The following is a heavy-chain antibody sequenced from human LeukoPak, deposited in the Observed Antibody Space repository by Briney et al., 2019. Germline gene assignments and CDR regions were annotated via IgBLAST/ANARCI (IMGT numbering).Heavy chain of an antibody. CDR3: ALSTSYYYDSSGYYNYYGMDV. J-gene: IGHJ6*02. CDR1: GGSFSGYY. Sequence: SETLSLTCAVYGGSFSGYYWSWIRQPPGKGLEWIGEISHSGSTNYNPSLKSRVTISVDTSKNQFSLKLSSVTAADTAVYYCALSTSYYYDSSGYYNYYGMDVWGQGATVTVSS. V-gene: IGHV4-34*01. CDR2: ISHSGST. D-gene: IGHD3-22*01.